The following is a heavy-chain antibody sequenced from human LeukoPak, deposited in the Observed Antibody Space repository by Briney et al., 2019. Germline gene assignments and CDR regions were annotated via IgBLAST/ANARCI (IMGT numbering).Heavy chain of an antibody. D-gene: IGHD3-22*01. CDR3: ATSRDYYDSSFDAFDI. CDR1: GGSISSGGYY. V-gene: IGHV4-31*03. Sequence: SETLSLTCTVSGGSISSGGYYWSWTRQHPGKGLEWIGYIYYSGSTYYNPSLKSRVTISVDTSKNQSSLKLSSVTAADTAVYYCATSRDYYDSSFDAFDIWGQGTMVTVSS. CDR2: IYYSGST. J-gene: IGHJ3*02.